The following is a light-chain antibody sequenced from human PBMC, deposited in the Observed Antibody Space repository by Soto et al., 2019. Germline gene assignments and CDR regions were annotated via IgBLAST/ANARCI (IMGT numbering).Light chain of an antibody. CDR1: QSVSSH. CDR3: QQYHNWHPIT. CDR2: GAS. Sequence: VLTQSPGTLSLSPGERATLSCRASQSVSSHLAWYQHKPGQAPRLLIYGASTRASGIPARFSGSGSETDFTLTISSLQSEDSAVYYCQQYHNWHPITFGQGTDWRL. J-gene: IGKJ5*01. V-gene: IGKV3-15*01.